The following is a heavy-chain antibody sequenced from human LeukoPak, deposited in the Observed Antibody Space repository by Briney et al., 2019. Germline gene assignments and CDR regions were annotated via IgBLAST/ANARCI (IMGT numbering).Heavy chain of an antibody. CDR1: GGSFSGYY. V-gene: IGHV4-34*01. CDR3: AREAAWLQLPFDY. Sequence: PSETLSLTCAVYGGSFSGYYWSWIRQPPGEGLEWIGEINHSGSTNYNPSLKSRVTISVDTSKNQFSLKLSSVTAADTAVYYCAREAAWLQLPFDYWGQGTLVTVSS. J-gene: IGHJ4*02. D-gene: IGHD5-24*01. CDR2: INHSGST.